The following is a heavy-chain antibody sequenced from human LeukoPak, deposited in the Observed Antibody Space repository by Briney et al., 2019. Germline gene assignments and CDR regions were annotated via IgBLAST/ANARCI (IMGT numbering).Heavy chain of an antibody. J-gene: IGHJ5*02. Sequence: GASVKVSCKASGYTFTGYYMHWVRQAPGQGLEWMGWINPNSGGTNYAQKFQGRVTMTRDTSISTAYVELSRLRSDDTAVYYCARENSYGPNWFDPWGQGTLVTVSS. D-gene: IGHD5-18*01. CDR3: ARENSYGPNWFDP. V-gene: IGHV1-2*02. CDR1: GYTFTGYY. CDR2: INPNSGGT.